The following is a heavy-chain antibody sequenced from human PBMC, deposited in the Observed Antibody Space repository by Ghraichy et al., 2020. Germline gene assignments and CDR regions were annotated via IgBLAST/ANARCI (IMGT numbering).Heavy chain of an antibody. D-gene: IGHD3-3*01. J-gene: IGHJ6*02. CDR1: GFTVSSNY. CDR3: ARGGPITIFGVVILTSNYYYYGMDV. CDR2: IYSGGST. Sequence: GESLNISCAASGFTVSSNYMSWVRQAPGKGLEWVSVIYSGGSTYYADSVKGLFTISRDNSKNTLYLQMNSLRAEDTAVYYCARGGPITIFGVVILTSNYYYYGMDVWGQGTTVTVSS. V-gene: IGHV3-53*01.